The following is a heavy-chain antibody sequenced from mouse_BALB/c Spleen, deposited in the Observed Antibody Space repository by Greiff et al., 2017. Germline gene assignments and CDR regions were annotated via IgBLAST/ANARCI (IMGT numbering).Heavy chain of an antibody. CDR3: ARKLAMDY. CDR1: GFTFSSYA. CDR2: ISSGGST. V-gene: IGHV5-6-5*01. J-gene: IGHJ4*01. D-gene: IGHD1-3*01. Sequence: EVKLMESGGGLVKPGGSLKLSCAASGFTFSSYAMSWVRQTPEKRLEWVASISSGGSTYYPDSVKGRITISRDNARNILYLQMSSLRSEDTAMYYCARKLAMDYWGQGTSVTVAS.